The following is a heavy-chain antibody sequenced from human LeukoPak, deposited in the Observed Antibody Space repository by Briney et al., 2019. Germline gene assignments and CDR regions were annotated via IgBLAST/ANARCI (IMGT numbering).Heavy chain of an antibody. CDR3: ARREEVPAAICGWFDP. Sequence: SETLSLTCTVSGGSISSSSYYWGWIRQPPGKGLEWIGSIYYSGSTYYNPSLKSRVTISVDTSKNQFSLKLSSVTAADTAVYYCARREEVPAAICGWFDPSGQGTLVTVSS. CDR1: GGSISSSSYY. CDR2: IYYSGST. D-gene: IGHD2-2*01. J-gene: IGHJ5*02. V-gene: IGHV4-39*01.